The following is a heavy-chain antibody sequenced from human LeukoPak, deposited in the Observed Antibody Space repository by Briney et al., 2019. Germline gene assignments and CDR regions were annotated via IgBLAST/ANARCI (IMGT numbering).Heavy chain of an antibody. V-gene: IGHV3-21*01. CDR1: GFTFSGYS. J-gene: IGHJ4*02. CDR3: ARVEAWQWLAHLDPSPFDH. Sequence: PGGSLRLSCAASGFTFSGYSMNWVRQAPGKGLEWVSSISSTSSYIYDADSVKGRFTIARDNAKNSLYLQMNSLRAEDTAVYYCARVEAWQWLAHLDPSPFDHWGQGTLVTVSS. CDR2: ISSTSSYI. D-gene: IGHD6-19*01.